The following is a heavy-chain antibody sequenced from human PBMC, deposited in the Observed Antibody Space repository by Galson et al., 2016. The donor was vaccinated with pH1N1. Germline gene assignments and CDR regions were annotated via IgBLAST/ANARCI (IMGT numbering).Heavy chain of an antibody. Sequence: SLRLSCAASGFNFSNYAMYWVRQAPGKGLEWVAVISYDGSNKYYADSVKGRFTISRDNSKNTLYLQINSLRAEDTAVYYCARELAAGGAVRGFYYYYGMDVWGQGTTVTVSS. CDR2: ISYDGSNK. V-gene: IGHV3-30-3*01. J-gene: IGHJ6*02. D-gene: IGHD6-13*01. CDR1: GFNFSNYA. CDR3: ARELAAGGAVRGFYYYYGMDV.